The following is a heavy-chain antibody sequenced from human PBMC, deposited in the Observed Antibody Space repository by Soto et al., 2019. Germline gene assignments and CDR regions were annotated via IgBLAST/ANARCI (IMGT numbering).Heavy chain of an antibody. Sequence: GGSMILSCSASGFTFSSYSMNWVRQAPGKGLEWVSYISSSSSTIYYADSVKGRFTISRDNAKNSLYLQMNSLRAEDTAVYYCAREIVVARGASYFDYWGPGTLVTVSS. V-gene: IGHV3-48*01. D-gene: IGHD2-2*01. CDR2: ISSSSSTI. CDR1: GFTFSSYS. CDR3: AREIVVARGASYFDY. J-gene: IGHJ4*02.